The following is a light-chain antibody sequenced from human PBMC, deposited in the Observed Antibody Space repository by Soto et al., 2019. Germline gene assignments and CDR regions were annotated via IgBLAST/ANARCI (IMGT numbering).Light chain of an antibody. J-gene: IGKJ4*01. Sequence: EIVLTQSPGTLSLSPGERATLSCRASQSVSSSYLAWYQQKPGQAPRLRIYGASSRATGIPDRFSGSGSGTDFTLTISRLEPEDFAVYYCQQYGSSLLTFGGGTKVDIK. CDR1: QSVSSSY. V-gene: IGKV3-20*01. CDR2: GAS. CDR3: QQYGSSLLT.